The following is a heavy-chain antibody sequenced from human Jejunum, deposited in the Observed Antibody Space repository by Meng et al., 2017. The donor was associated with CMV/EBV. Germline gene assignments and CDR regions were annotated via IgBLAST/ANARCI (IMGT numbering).Heavy chain of an antibody. Sequence: QAQQGGAGLLKPSETLSLTCAVYGGSFSGYYWSWIRQPPGKGLEWIGEINHSGSTNYNPSLKSRVTISVDTSKNQFSLKLSSVTAADTAVYYCARGFVKYTVTRVGNWFDPWGQGTLVTVSS. CDR3: ARGFVKYTVTRVGNWFDP. J-gene: IGHJ5*02. CDR2: INHSGST. D-gene: IGHD4-17*01. V-gene: IGHV4-34*01. CDR1: GGSFSGYY.